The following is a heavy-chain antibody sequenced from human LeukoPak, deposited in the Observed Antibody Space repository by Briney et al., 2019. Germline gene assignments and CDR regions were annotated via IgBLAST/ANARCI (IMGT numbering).Heavy chain of an antibody. CDR1: GYTFTSYG. CDR2: ISTYNGNT. CDR3: ARDTCSGGSCYLGNY. J-gene: IGHJ4*02. Sequence: ASVKVSCKASGYTFTSYGISWVRQAPGQGLEWMGWISTYNGNTNYARKLQGRVTMTTDTSTSTAYMELRSLRSEDTAVYYCARDTCSGGSCYLGNYWGQGTLVTVSS. D-gene: IGHD2-15*01. V-gene: IGHV1-18*01.